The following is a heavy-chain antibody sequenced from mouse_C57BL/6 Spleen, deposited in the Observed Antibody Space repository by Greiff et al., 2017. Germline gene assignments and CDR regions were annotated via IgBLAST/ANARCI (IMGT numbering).Heavy chain of an antibody. CDR1: GYTFTDYN. J-gene: IGHJ1*03. D-gene: IGHD1-1*01. CDR2: INPNNGGT. V-gene: IGHV1-22*01. Sequence: VQLQQSGPELVKPGASVKMSCKASGYTFTDYNMHWVKQSHGKSLEWIGYINPNNGGTSYNQKFKGKATLTVNKSSSTAYMELRSLTSEDSEVYYCARPYGSSRGYFDVWGTGTTVTVSS. CDR3: ARPYGSSRGYFDV.